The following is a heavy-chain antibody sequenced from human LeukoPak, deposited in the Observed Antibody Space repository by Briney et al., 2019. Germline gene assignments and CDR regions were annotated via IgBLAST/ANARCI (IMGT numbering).Heavy chain of an antibody. V-gene: IGHV1-18*01. D-gene: IGHD4-23*01. J-gene: IGHJ3*02. CDR2: ISAYNGNT. CDR1: GYTFTSYG. CDR3: ARSVAVAKTDAFDI. Sequence: VASVKVSCKASGYTFTSYGISWVRQAPGQGLEWMGWISAYNGNTNYAQKLQGRVTMTTDTSTSTAYMELRSLRSDDTAVYYCARSVAVAKTDAFDIWGQGTMVTVSS.